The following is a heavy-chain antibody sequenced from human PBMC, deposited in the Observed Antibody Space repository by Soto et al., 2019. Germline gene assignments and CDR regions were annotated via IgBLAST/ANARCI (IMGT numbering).Heavy chain of an antibody. D-gene: IGHD2-21*02. V-gene: IGHV1-69*13. J-gene: IGHJ4*02. CDR3: AKDDFTDRGDDYFDY. CDR1: GGTFSSYA. Sequence: SVKVSCKASGGTFSSYAISWVRQAPGQGLEWMGGIIPIFGTANYAQKFQGRVTITADESTSTAYMELSSLRSEDTAVYYCAKDDFTDRGDDYFDYWGPGTPVTVSS. CDR2: IIPIFGTA.